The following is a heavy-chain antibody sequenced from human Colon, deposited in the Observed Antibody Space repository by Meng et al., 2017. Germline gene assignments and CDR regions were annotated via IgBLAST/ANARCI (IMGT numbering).Heavy chain of an antibody. CDR1: GFTFSSYE. CDR3: ARDDYSDSSGLGY. J-gene: IGHJ4*02. V-gene: IGHV3-48*03. CDR2: ISSSGGTI. Sequence: GESLRLSCAASGFTFSSYEMNWVRQAPGKGLEWVSYISSSGGTIYYADSVKGRFTTSRDNAKKSMYLQMNSLRAEDTAVYYCARDDYSDSSGLGYWGQGTLVTVSS. D-gene: IGHD3-22*01.